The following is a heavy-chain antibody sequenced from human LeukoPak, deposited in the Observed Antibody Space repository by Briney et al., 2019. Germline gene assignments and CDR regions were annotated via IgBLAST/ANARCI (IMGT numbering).Heavy chain of an antibody. CDR1: GGSFSGYY. Sequence: SETLSLTCAVYGGSFSGYYWSWIRQPPGKGLEWIGEINHSGSTNYNPPLKSRVTISVDTSKNQFSLKLSSVTAADTAVYYCASRGYCSSTSCHQNDYWGQGALVTVSS. J-gene: IGHJ4*02. CDR2: INHSGST. V-gene: IGHV4-34*01. D-gene: IGHD2-2*01. CDR3: ASRGYCSSTSCHQNDY.